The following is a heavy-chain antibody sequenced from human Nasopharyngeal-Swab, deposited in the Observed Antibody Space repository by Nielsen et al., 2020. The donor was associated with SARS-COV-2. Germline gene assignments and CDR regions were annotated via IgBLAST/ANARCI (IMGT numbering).Heavy chain of an antibody. J-gene: IGHJ3*02. CDR1: GFTFSTYW. D-gene: IGHD3-10*01. Sequence: GESLKISCAASGFTFSTYWMHWVRQAPGEGLAWVSRINSDGSSTRYADSVKGRFTISRDNAKNTLYLQMNSLRAEDTAMYYCTRDPDDYGSGSFYNWGQGTMVTVSS. V-gene: IGHV3-74*01. CDR2: INSDGSST. CDR3: TRDPDDYGSGSFYN.